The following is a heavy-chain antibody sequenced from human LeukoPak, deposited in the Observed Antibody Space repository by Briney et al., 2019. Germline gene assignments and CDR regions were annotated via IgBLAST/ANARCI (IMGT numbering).Heavy chain of an antibody. CDR1: GYTFTSYY. D-gene: IGHD3-10*01. V-gene: IGHV1-46*01. CDR3: ARGLRGVIRYYYYYYMDV. J-gene: IGHJ6*03. CDR2: INPSGGST. Sequence: ASVKVSCKASGYTFTSYYMHWVRQAPGQGLEWMGIINPSGGSTSYAQKFQGRVTMTRDTSTSTVYMELSSLRSEDTAVYYCARGLRGVIRYYYYYYMDVWGKGTTVTVSS.